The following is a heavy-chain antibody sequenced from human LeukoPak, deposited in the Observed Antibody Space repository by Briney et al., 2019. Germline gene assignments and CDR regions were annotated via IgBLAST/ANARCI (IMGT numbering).Heavy chain of an antibody. D-gene: IGHD3-22*01. J-gene: IGHJ6*03. CDR2: ISSTSSYI. CDR3: ARVGVVVQYYFKQHYMDV. V-gene: IGHV3-21*01. Sequence: GGSLRLSCAASGFIFNSHSMNWVRQAPGKGLEWVSSISSTSSYIYYADSVKSRFTISRDNAKNSLYLQMNSLRAEDTAVYYCARVGVVVQYYFKQHYMDVWGKGTTVTVSS. CDR1: GFIFNSHS.